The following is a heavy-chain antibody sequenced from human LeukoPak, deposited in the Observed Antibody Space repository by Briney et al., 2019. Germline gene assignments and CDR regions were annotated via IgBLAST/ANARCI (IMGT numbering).Heavy chain of an antibody. D-gene: IGHD3-22*01. CDR3: ARASYYYDSSGYPGYYFDY. CDR1: GYSFTSYW. J-gene: IGHJ4*02. CDR2: INPNSGGT. Sequence: GESLKISCKGSGYSFTSYWIGWVRQAPGQGLEWMGWINPNSGGTNYAQKFQGRVTMTRDTSISTAYMELSRLRSDDTAVYYCARASYYYDSSGYPGYYFDYWGQGTLVTVSS. V-gene: IGHV1-2*02.